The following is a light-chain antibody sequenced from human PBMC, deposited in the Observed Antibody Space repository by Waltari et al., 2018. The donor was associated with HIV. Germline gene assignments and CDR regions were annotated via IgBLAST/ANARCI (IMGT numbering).Light chain of an antibody. CDR1: QSVNNNY. V-gene: IGKV3-20*01. CDR3: QQYGDSPRT. Sequence: EIVLTQSPGTLSLSPGERATLSCRASQSVNNNYLAWYQQKPGQAPWLLIYGASYRATGIPDRFTASGSGTDFTLTISRLEPEDSAVYYCQQYGDSPRTFGQGTKVEIQ. J-gene: IGKJ1*01. CDR2: GAS.